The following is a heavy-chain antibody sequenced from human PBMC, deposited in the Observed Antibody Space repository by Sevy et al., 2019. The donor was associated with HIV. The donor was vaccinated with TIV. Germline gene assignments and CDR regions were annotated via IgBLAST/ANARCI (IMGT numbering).Heavy chain of an antibody. CDR1: GFAFSTYS. V-gene: IGHV3-48*01. Sequence: GGSLRLSCAASGFAFSTYSMNWVRQAPGKGLEWISYIRTVSTIFYADSVKGRFIIFRDNAQNSVYLQMNSLRAEDTAVYYCARDWDYALDYWGQGTPVTVSS. CDR2: IRTVSTI. J-gene: IGHJ4*02. CDR3: ARDWDYALDY. D-gene: IGHD1-7*01.